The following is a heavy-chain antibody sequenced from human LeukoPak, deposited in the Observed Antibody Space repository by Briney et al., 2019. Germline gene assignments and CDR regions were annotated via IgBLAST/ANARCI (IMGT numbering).Heavy chain of an antibody. V-gene: IGHV3-23*01. Sequence: PGGSLRLSCAASGFTFSSYAMSWVRQAPGKGLEWVSTISGSGGSTYYADSVKGRFTISRDNSKNTLYLQMNSLRAEDTAVYYCAKGLGYSSGWSNYFDYWGQGTLVTVSS. CDR1: GFTFSSYA. CDR3: AKGLGYSSGWSNYFDY. CDR2: ISGSGGST. D-gene: IGHD6-19*01. J-gene: IGHJ4*02.